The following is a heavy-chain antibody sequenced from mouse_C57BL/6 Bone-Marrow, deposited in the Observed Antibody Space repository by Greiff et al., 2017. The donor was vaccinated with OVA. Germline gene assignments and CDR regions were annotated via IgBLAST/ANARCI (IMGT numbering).Heavy chain of an antibody. J-gene: IGHJ2*01. D-gene: IGHD3-2*02. CDR3: ARRENRQLRLRGLDY. Sequence: EVQLQQSGPELVKPGASVKISCKASGYSFTGYYMNWVKQSPEKSLEWIGEINPSTGGTTYNQKFKAKATLTVDKSSSTAYMQLKSLTSEDSAVYYSARRENRQLRLRGLDYWGQGTTLTVSS. CDR1: GYSFTGYY. V-gene: IGHV1-42*01. CDR2: INPSTGGT.